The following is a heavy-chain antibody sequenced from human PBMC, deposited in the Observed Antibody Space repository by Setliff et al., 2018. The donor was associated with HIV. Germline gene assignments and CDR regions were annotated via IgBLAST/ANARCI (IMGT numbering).Heavy chain of an antibody. J-gene: IGHJ3*02. Sequence: SETLSLTCTVSRDSIRNGAYYWGWIRQPPGKGLEWIGSIYYSGSAYYNPSFKSRVTLSVDTSENQFSLRLSSVTAADTAVYYCARLGYSGSLVGAFDIWGQGTMVTVSS. D-gene: IGHD1-26*01. CDR3: ARLGYSGSLVGAFDI. CDR2: IYYSGSA. CDR1: RDSIRNGAYY. V-gene: IGHV4-39*07.